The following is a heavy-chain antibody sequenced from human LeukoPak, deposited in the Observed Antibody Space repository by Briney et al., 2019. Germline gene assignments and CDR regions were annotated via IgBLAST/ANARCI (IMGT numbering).Heavy chain of an antibody. V-gene: IGHV3-43*01. Sequence: GGSLRLSCAASGFKFDDYTMHWVRRPPGKGLEWVSLVSWNSDHTSYADSVKGRFTISRDNSKNSLYLEMSSLRIEDTAFYYCAKDFQGIVGATQIDFWGQGTLVTVSS. J-gene: IGHJ4*02. CDR1: GFKFDDYT. D-gene: IGHD1-26*01. CDR2: VSWNSDHT. CDR3: AKDFQGIVGATQIDF.